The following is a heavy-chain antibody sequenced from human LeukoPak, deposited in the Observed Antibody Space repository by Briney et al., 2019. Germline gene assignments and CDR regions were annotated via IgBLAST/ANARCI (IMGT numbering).Heavy chain of an antibody. J-gene: IGHJ4*02. CDR2: IYTSGST. Sequence: SETLSLTCTVSGGSISSYYWSWIRQPPGKGLEWIGYIYTSGSTNYNPSLKSRVTISVDTSKNQFSLKLSSVTAADTAVYYCARHRVRQLAYFDYWGQGTLVTVSS. D-gene: IGHD6-13*01. CDR3: ARHRVRQLAYFDY. V-gene: IGHV4-4*09. CDR1: GGSISSYY.